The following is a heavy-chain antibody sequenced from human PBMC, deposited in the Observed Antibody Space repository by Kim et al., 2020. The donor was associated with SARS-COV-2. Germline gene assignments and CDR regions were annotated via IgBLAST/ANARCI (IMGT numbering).Heavy chain of an antibody. V-gene: IGHV3-15*01. CDR1: GFTFSNAW. D-gene: IGHD3-16*01. Sequence: GGSLRLSCAASGFTFSNAWMSWVRQAPGKGLEWVGRIKSKTDGGTTDYAAPVKGRFTISRDDSKNTLYLQMNSLKTEDTAVYYCTTDPYYDYVWGIDPWGQGTLVTVSS. CDR2: IKSKTDGGTT. J-gene: IGHJ5*02. CDR3: TTDPYYDYVWGIDP.